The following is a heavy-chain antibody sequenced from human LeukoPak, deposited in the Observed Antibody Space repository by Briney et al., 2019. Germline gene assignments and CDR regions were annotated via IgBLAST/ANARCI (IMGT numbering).Heavy chain of an antibody. CDR1: GFTFSSYA. Sequence: PGGSLRLSCAASGFTFSSYAMHWVRQAPGKGLEWVAVISHDGSNKYYADSVKGRFTISRDNSKNTLYLQMNSLRAEDTAVYYCARGEYSVSSPDSWGQGTLVTVSS. V-gene: IGHV3-30-3*01. J-gene: IGHJ4*02. CDR2: ISHDGSNK. CDR3: ARGEYSVSSPDS. D-gene: IGHD6-6*01.